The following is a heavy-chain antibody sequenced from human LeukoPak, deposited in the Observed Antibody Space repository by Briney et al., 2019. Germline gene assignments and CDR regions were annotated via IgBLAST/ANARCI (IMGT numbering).Heavy chain of an antibody. D-gene: IGHD4-23*01. V-gene: IGHV1-69*01. J-gene: IGHJ3*02. CDR3: ARVQPNPAVVTPRHGAFDI. CDR1: GGTFSSYA. Sequence: ASVKVSCKASGGTFSSYAISWVRQAPGQGLEWMGGIIPIFGTANYAQKFQGRVTITADESTSTAYMELSSLRSEDTAVYYCARVQPNPAVVTPRHGAFDIWGQGTMVTVSS. CDR2: IIPIFGTA.